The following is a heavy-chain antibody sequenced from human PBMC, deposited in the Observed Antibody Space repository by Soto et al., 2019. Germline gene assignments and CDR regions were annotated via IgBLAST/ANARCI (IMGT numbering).Heavy chain of an antibody. CDR2: ISSSSSTI. Sequence: GGSLRLSCAASGFTFSSYSMNWVRQAPGKGLEWVAYISSSSSTIYYADSVKGRFTISRDNAKNSLYLQMNSLRGEDAAVYYCARYSNDWYYFDDWGQGTLVTVSS. CDR1: GFTFSSYS. J-gene: IGHJ4*02. V-gene: IGHV3-48*04. D-gene: IGHD1-1*01. CDR3: ARYSNDWYYFDD.